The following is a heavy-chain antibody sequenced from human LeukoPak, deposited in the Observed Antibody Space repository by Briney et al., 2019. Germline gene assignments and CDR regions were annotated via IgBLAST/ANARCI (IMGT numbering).Heavy chain of an antibody. CDR1: GGSISSGDYY. J-gene: IGHJ4*02. V-gene: IGHV4-30-4*01. D-gene: IGHD3-10*01. Sequence: PSQTLSLTCTVSGGSISSGDYYWSWIRQPPGKGLERIGYIYYSGSTYYNPSLKSRVTISVDTSKNQFSLKLSSVTAADTAVYYCASVKTGPYGSGSYHIDYWGQGTLVTVSS. CDR2: IYYSGST. CDR3: ASVKTGPYGSGSYHIDY.